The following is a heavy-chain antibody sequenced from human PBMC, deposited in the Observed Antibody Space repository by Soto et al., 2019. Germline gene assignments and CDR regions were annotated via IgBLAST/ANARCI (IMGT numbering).Heavy chain of an antibody. CDR2: INPNSGGT. Sequence: ASVKVSCKASGYTFTGYYMHWVRQAPGQGLEWMGWINPNSGGTNYAQKIQGWDTMNRDTSISTAYMELSRLRSDDTAVYYCARVLYYYDSSGYYNTAFDIWGQGTMVTVSS. D-gene: IGHD3-22*01. V-gene: IGHV1-2*04. J-gene: IGHJ3*02. CDR1: GYTFTGYY. CDR3: ARVLYYYDSSGYYNTAFDI.